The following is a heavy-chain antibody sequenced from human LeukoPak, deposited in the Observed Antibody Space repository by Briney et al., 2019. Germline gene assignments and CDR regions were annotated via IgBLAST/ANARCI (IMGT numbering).Heavy chain of an antibody. CDR3: ASLYYYDSSGYYPDY. CDR1: VGTFSSYA. J-gene: IGHJ4*02. V-gene: IGHV1-69*13. CDR2: IIPIFGTA. D-gene: IGHD3-22*01. Sequence: SVKVSCKASVGTFSSYAISWVRQAPGQGLEWMGGIIPIFGTANYAQKFQGRVTITADESTSTAYMELSSLRSEDTAVYYCASLYYYDSSGYYPDYWGQGTLVTVSS.